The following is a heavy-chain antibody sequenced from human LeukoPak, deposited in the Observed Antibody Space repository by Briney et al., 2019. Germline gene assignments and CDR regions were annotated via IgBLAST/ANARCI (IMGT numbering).Heavy chain of an antibody. Sequence: GGSLRLSCAASGFTFSTYDMTWIRQAPGKGLEWVSAISGGADSTYYADSVKGRFTISRDNSKNTLNLQMNSLRAEDTAVYYCAKVGDPTYYYGSGSYCDYWDQGTLVTVSS. J-gene: IGHJ4*02. V-gene: IGHV3-23*01. D-gene: IGHD3-10*01. CDR2: ISGGADST. CDR1: GFTFSTYD. CDR3: AKVGDPTYYYGSGSYCDY.